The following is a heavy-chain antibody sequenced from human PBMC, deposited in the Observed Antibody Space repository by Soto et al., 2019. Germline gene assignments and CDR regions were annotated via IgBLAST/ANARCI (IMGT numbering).Heavy chain of an antibody. CDR3: ARHYSSGSRNWFDP. J-gene: IGHJ5*02. CDR1: GGSINSSSYF. Sequence: SETLSLTCVVSGGSINSSSYFWGWVRQPPGKGLEWIGSIYYSGSTYYNPSLRSRVTISVDTSKNQFSLKLSSVTAADTAVFYCARHYSSGSRNWFDPWGQGTLVTVSS. CDR2: IYYSGST. V-gene: IGHV4-39*01. D-gene: IGHD6-19*01.